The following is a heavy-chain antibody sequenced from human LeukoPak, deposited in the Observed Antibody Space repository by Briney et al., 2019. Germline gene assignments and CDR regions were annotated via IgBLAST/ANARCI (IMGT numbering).Heavy chain of an antibody. V-gene: IGHV4-59*11. CDR2: IYYSGST. D-gene: IGHD3-3*01. CDR1: GGSISNHY. Sequence: SETLSLTCTVTGGSISNHYWSWIRQPPGKGLEWIGYIYYSGSTNYNPSLKSRVTISVDTSKNQFSLKLSSVAAADTAVYYCARGVKYYDFWSGYYNGNWFDPWGQGTLVTVSS. CDR3: ARGVKYYDFWSGYYNGNWFDP. J-gene: IGHJ5*02.